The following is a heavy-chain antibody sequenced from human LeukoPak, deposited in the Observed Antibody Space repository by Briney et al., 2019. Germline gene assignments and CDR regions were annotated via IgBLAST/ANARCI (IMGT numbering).Heavy chain of an antibody. CDR2: IWYDGSNI. D-gene: IGHD1-26*01. CDR1: GFIFSRFG. J-gene: IGHJ4*02. Sequence: GRSLRLSCAASGFIFSRFGMHGVRQAPAKGLEGVAVIWYDGSNIYYADSVKGRFTISRDNSKNTLYLHIDRLRAEGAAGYYCARGGVGGLVGATYFDCWGQGTLVTVCS. CDR3: ARGGVGGLVGATYFDC. V-gene: IGHV3-33*01.